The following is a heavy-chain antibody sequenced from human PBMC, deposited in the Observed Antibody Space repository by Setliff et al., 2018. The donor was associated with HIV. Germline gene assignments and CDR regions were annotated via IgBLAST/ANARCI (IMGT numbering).Heavy chain of an antibody. V-gene: IGHV5-10-1*01. CDR3: ASHDYYDSSVYYYRFDY. J-gene: IGHJ4*02. CDR1: GYSFISYW. D-gene: IGHD3-22*01. CDR2: IDPSDSYT. Sequence: PGESLKISCKGSGYSFISYWINWVRQMPGKGLEWMGRIDPSDSYTNYNPSFQGHVTISADKSISTAYLQWSSLKASDTAMYYCASHDYYDSSVYYYRFDYWGQGTLVTSPQ.